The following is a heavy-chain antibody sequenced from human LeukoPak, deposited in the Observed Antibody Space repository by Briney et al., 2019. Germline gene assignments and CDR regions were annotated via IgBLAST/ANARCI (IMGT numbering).Heavy chain of an antibody. D-gene: IGHD3-22*01. CDR1: GFTFSSYS. CDR3: ARDLGVGGPNYHDSSGYRIHKGSGMDV. V-gene: IGHV3-48*04. Sequence: GGSLRLSCAASGFTFSSYSMNWVRQAPGKGLEWVSYISSSSSTIYYADSVKGRFTISRDNAKNSLYLQMNSLRAEDTAVYYCARDLGVGGPNYHDSSGYRIHKGSGMDVWGQGTTVTVSS. CDR2: ISSSSSTI. J-gene: IGHJ6*02.